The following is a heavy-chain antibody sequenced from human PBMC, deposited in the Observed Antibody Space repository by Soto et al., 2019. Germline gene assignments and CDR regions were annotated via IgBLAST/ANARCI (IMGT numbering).Heavy chain of an antibody. CDR3: ARQVYTVVTPIDF. J-gene: IGHJ4*02. D-gene: IGHD2-21*02. CDR1: GFTVSNNY. CDR2: IYSGGYT. V-gene: IGHV3-53*01. Sequence: EVQLVESGGGLIQPGGSLRLSCAVSGFTVSNNYMSWVRQAPGKGLEGVSVIYSGGYTAYGDSVKSRFTISRDNSKNTLYLQMDNLRYEDTAVYYCARQVYTVVTPIDFWGQGTLVTVSS.